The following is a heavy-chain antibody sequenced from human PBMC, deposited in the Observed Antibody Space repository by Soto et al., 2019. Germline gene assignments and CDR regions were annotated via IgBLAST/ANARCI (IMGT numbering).Heavy chain of an antibody. D-gene: IGHD6-13*01. V-gene: IGHV5-51*01. CDR2: IYPGDSDT. CDR1: GYSFTSYW. J-gene: IGHJ6*02. CDR3: ARNSIAAAGYYYGMDV. Sequence: GESLKISCKGSGYSFTSYWIGWVRQMPGKGLEWMGIIYPGDSDTRYSPSFQGQVTISADKSISTAYLQWSSLKASDTAMYYCARNSIAAAGYYYGMDVWGQGTTVTVSS.